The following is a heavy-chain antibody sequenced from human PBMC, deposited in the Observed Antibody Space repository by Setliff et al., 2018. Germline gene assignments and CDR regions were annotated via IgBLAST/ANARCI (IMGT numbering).Heavy chain of an antibody. CDR3: AKDGSGSYNGYIES. V-gene: IGHV3-23*01. CDR2: IGGGGTAT. Sequence: HPGGSLRLSCAASGFTLGSYAMSWVRQAPGKGLEWGSAIGGGGTATYYADSVKGRFTISRDNSKNTLYLQMNSLRAEDTAVYYCAKDGSGSYNGYIESWGQGTLVTVSS. D-gene: IGHD6-13*01. CDR1: GFTLGSYA. J-gene: IGHJ4*02.